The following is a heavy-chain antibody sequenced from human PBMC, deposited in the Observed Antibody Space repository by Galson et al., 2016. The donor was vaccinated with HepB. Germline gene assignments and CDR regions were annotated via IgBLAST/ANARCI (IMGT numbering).Heavy chain of an antibody. Sequence: TLSLTCTVSSAFISSGGYYWSWIRQHPGKGLEWIGHIYFSGSTTYNPSLKIRLTISVDTSKNQFSLKLNSVTAADTAVYYCARLTFYNYFDYWGQGTLVTVSS. D-gene: IGHD2/OR15-2a*01. CDR2: IYFSGST. J-gene: IGHJ4*02. CDR3: ARLTFYNYFDY. V-gene: IGHV4-31*03. CDR1: SAFISSGGYY.